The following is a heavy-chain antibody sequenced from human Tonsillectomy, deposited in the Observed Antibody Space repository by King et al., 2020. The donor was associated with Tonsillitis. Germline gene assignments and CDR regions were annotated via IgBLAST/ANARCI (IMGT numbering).Heavy chain of an antibody. CDR1: GGSISSYY. J-gene: IGHJ5*02. Sequence: MQLQESGPGLVKPSETLSLTCTVSGGSISSYYWSWIRQPPGKGLEWIGYIYYSGSTNYNPSLKSRVTISVDTAKNQFSLKLSSVTAADTAVYYCARGNLRHNPINWFDPWGQGTLVTVSS. CDR3: ARGNLRHNPINWFDP. D-gene: IGHD4-17*01. V-gene: IGHV4-59*08. CDR2: IYYSGST.